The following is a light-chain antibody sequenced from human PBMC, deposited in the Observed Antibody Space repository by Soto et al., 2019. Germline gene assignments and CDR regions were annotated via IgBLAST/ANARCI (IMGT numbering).Light chain of an antibody. CDR3: QSYDSSLSGFV. CDR1: SSNIGAGYD. CDR2: GNN. Sequence: QSVLTQPPSVSGAPGQRVTISCTGSSSNIGAGYDVHWYQQLPGTAPKLLIYGNNNRPSGVPDRFSGSKSGTSASLVITGLQAEDEADYYCQSYDSSLSGFVFGTGTKLTVL. J-gene: IGLJ1*01. V-gene: IGLV1-40*01.